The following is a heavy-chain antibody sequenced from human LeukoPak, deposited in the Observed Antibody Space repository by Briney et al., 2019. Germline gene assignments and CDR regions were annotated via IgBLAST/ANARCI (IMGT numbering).Heavy chain of an antibody. V-gene: IGHV1-2*02. CDR3: ARDLPRGGWYN. Sequence: GASVKVSCKASGYTFTGYYIDWVRQAPGQGLEWMGWINPNSGGTNYAQKFQGRVTMTRDTSISTAYMELSRLRSDDTAVYYCARDLPRGGWYNWGQGTLVTVSS. CDR1: GYTFTGYY. CDR2: INPNSGGT. D-gene: IGHD6-19*01. J-gene: IGHJ4*02.